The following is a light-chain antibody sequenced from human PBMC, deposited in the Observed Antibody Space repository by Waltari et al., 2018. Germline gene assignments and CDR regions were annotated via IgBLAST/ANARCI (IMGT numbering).Light chain of an antibody. CDR1: QSISSY. J-gene: IGKJ4*01. CDR3: QQSYSTPLT. V-gene: IGKV1-39*01. Sequence: SVGDRVTITCRASQSISSYLDWYQQKPGKAPKLLIYAASSLQSGVPSRFSGSGSGTDFTLTISSLQPEDFATYYCQQSYSTPLTFGGGTKVEIK. CDR2: AAS.